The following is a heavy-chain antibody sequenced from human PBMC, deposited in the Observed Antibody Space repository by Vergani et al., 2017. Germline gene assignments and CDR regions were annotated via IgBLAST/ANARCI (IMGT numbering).Heavy chain of an antibody. V-gene: IGHV3-21*01. D-gene: IGHD6-13*01. Sequence: EVQLVESGGGLVKPGGSLRLSCAASGFTFSSYSMNWVRQAPGKGLEWVSSISSSSSYKYYADSVKGRFTISRDNAKNSLYLQMNSLRAEDTAVYYLARRAAAGTGAFDIWGQGTMVTVSS. CDR2: ISSSSSYK. CDR3: ARRAAAGTGAFDI. CDR1: GFTFSSYS. J-gene: IGHJ3*02.